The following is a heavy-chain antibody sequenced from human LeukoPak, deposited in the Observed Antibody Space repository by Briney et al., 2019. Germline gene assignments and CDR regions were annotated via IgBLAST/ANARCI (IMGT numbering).Heavy chain of an antibody. V-gene: IGHV3-21*01. CDR1: GFTFSSYS. CDR3: AKDQVRGTVAGTSPFDY. J-gene: IGHJ4*02. Sequence: GGSLRLSCAASGFTFSSYSMNWVRQAPGKGLEWVSSISSSSSYIYYADSVKGRFTIFRDNSKNTLYLQMNSLRAEDTAVYYCAKDQVRGTVAGTSPFDYWGQGTLVTVSS. D-gene: IGHD6-19*01. CDR2: ISSSSSYI.